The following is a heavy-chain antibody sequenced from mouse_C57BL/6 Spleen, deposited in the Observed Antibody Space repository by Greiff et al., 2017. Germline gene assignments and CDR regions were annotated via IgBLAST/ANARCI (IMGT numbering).Heavy chain of an antibody. CDR3: VRSGEFYGWFAY. Sequence: EVQLVESGGGLVQPKGSLKLSCAASGFSFNTYAMNWVRQAPGKGLEWVARIRSKSNNYATYYADSVKDRFTISRDDSESMLYLQMNNLKTEDTAMYYCVRSGEFYGWFAYWGQGTLVTVSA. D-gene: IGHD1-1*01. CDR1: GFSFNTYA. CDR2: IRSKSNNYAT. J-gene: IGHJ3*01. V-gene: IGHV10-1*01.